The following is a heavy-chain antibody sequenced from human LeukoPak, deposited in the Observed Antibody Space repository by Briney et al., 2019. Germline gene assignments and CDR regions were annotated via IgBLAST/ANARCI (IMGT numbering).Heavy chain of an antibody. CDR3: AKGPILVISTQYFQH. D-gene: IGHD3-22*01. CDR2: ISGSGGNT. CDR1: GFTFSSYG. Sequence: GGSLRLSCAASGFTFSSYGMNWVRQAPGKGLEWVSAISGSGGNTYYADSVKGRFTISRDSSKNMLYLQMNSLRAEDTAVYYCAKGPILVISTQYFQHWGQGTLVSVSS. J-gene: IGHJ1*01. V-gene: IGHV3-23*01.